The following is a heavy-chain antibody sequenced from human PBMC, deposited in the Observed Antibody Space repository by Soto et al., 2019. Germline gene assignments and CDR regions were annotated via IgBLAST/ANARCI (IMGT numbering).Heavy chain of an antibody. D-gene: IGHD5-12*01. V-gene: IGHV1-45*02. CDR2: ITPFNGNT. CDR3: ARSDYSGSSFDY. J-gene: IGHJ4*02. Sequence: QMQLVQSGAGVKKTGSSVKVSCKASGYTFTYRYLHWVRQAPGQALEWMGWITPFNGNTNYAQKFQDRVTITRDRSMSTAYMELSSLRSEDTAMYYCARSDYSGSSFDYWGQGTLVTVSS. CDR1: GYTFTYRY.